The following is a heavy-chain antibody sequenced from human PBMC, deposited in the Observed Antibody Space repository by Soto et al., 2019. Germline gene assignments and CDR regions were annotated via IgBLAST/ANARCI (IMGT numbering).Heavy chain of an antibody. Sequence: GGSLRLSCVASGFSFGTYAMTWVRQVPGKGLEWVSTISGGIGSTFYADSVKGRFTISRDISKKMLFLHMNSLRAEDTAVYYCARDPDPVLRFLEWLQMVYFDYWGQGTLVTVSS. CDR2: ISGGIGST. V-gene: IGHV3-23*01. D-gene: IGHD3-3*01. J-gene: IGHJ4*02. CDR1: GFSFGTYA. CDR3: ARDPDPVLRFLEWLQMVYFDY.